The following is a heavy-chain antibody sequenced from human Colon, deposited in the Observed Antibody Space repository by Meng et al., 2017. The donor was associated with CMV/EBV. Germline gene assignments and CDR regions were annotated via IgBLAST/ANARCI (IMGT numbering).Heavy chain of an antibody. CDR3: AKSGLREIHLKSNAFDV. CDR1: GGTSSSYS. CDR2: IIPILERV. J-gene: IGHJ3*01. V-gene: IGHV1-69*10. Sequence: SVKVSCKSYGGTSSSYSINWVRQAPGQGLEWMGGIIPILERVNYAQKFQDKLTITADKSTGTVYMDLSSLTSEDTAVYYCAKSGLREIHLKSNAFDVWGRGTRVTVSS. D-gene: IGHD3-10*01.